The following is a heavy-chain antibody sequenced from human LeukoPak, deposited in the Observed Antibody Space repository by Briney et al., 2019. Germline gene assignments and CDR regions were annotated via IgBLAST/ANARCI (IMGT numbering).Heavy chain of an antibody. V-gene: IGHV4-59*08. J-gene: IGHJ6*02. CDR2: IYYSGST. Sequence: SETLSLTCTVSGGFISSYYWSWIRQPPGKGLEWIGYIYYSGSTYYNPSLRSRVTISVDTSKNQFSLKLSSVTAADTAVYYCARHGKQDIVVVPAAIGKYYYYGMDVWGQGTTVTVSS. CDR3: ARHGKQDIVVVPAAIGKYYYYGMDV. CDR1: GGFISSYY. D-gene: IGHD2-2*02.